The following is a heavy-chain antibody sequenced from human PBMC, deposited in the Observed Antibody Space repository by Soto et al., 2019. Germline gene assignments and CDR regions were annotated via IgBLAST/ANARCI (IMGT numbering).Heavy chain of an antibody. D-gene: IGHD6-19*01. CDR2: ITHSGNT. V-gene: IGHV4-34*01. CDR3: ARGMAVAGHYFDS. Sequence: QVQLQQWGAGLLRPSETLSLTCAVYGGSFSGYYWTWIRQPPGKGLEWVGEITHSGNTNYNPSLKSRVTIVVDTSKNQFSLKLSSLTAADTAVYYCARGMAVAGHYFDSWGRGTLVTVSS. CDR1: GGSFSGYY. J-gene: IGHJ4*02.